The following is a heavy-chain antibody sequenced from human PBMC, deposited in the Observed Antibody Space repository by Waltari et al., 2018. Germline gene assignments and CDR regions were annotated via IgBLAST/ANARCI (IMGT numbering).Heavy chain of an antibody. CDR3: ARGMILLSGGAFDI. CDR1: GGSISSYY. D-gene: IGHD2-2*01. CDR2: IYYSGST. V-gene: IGHV4-59*01. J-gene: IGHJ3*02. Sequence: QVQLQESGPGLVKPSETLSLTCTVSGGSISSYYWSWIRHPPGKGLEWIGYIYYSGSTNYNPSLKSRVTISVDTSKNQFSLKLSSVTAADTAVYYCARGMILLSGGAFDIWGQGTMVTVSS.